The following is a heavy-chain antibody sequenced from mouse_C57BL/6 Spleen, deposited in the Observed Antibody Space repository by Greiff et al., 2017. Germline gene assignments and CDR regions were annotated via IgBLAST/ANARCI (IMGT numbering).Heavy chain of an antibody. V-gene: IGHV1-9*01. J-gene: IGHJ2*01. CDR3: AKASITMVVAVDD. D-gene: IGHD1-1*01. Sequence: QVQLKQSGAELMKPGASVKLSCKATGYTFTGYWIEWVKQRPGHGLEWIGEILPGSGSTNYNEKFKGKATFTADTSSNTAYMQLSSLTTEDSAIDYGAKASITMVVAVDDWGQGTTLTVSS. CDR2: ILPGSGST. CDR1: GYTFTGYW.